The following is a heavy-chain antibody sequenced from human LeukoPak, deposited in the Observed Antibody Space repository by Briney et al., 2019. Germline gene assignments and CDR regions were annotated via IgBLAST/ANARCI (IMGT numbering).Heavy chain of an antibody. J-gene: IGHJ4*02. CDR1: GFTFSSYS. V-gene: IGHV3-21*01. CDR3: ARVEFPVAHFDY. Sequence: GGSLRLFCAASGFTFSSYSMNWVRQAPGKGLEWVSSISSSSYIYYADSVKGRFTISRDNAKNSLYLQMNSLRAEDTAVYYCARVEFPVAHFDYWGQGTLVTVSS. CDR2: ISSSSYI. D-gene: IGHD3-10*01.